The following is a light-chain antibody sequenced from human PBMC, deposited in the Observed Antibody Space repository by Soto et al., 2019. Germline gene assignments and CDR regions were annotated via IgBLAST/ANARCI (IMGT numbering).Light chain of an antibody. CDR2: DAS. Sequence: DIHITHSPSTLSASVGDRVTITCRASQSISSWLAWYQQKPGKAPKLLIYDASSLESGVPSRFSGSGSGTEFTLTISSLQPDDFATYYCQQYNSYSVLTFGGGTKVDIK. CDR1: QSISSW. J-gene: IGKJ4*01. V-gene: IGKV1-5*01. CDR3: QQYNSYSVLT.